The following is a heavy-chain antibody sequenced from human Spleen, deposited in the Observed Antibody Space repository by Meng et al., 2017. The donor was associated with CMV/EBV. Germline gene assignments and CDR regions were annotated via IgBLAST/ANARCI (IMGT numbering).Heavy chain of an antibody. Sequence: GESLKISCAASGFTFSSSEMNWVRQAPGKGLEWVSYISSSGSTIYYADSVKGRFTISRDNAKNSLYLQMNSLRAEDTAVYYCASLYCSSSSCYPNYFDYWGQGTLVTVSS. D-gene: IGHD2-2*01. CDR3: ASLYCSSSSCYPNYFDY. J-gene: IGHJ4*02. CDR1: GFTFSSSE. CDR2: ISSSGSTI. V-gene: IGHV3-48*03.